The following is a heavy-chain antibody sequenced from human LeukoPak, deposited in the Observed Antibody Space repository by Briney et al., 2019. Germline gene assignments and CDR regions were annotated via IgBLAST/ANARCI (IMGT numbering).Heavy chain of an antibody. CDR3: ARSPVLDRNDWSFAD. J-gene: IGHJ4*02. CDR2: IKQDGSEK. Sequence: GGSLRLSCAASAFIFSSYSMTWVRRAPGKGLEWVANIKQDGSEKYYVDSVKGRFTVSRDNPKNTVYLQMNSLRAEDTAVYFCARSPVLDRNDWSFADWGQGTLVTVSS. CDR1: AFIFSSYS. D-gene: IGHD1-1*01. V-gene: IGHV3-7*05.